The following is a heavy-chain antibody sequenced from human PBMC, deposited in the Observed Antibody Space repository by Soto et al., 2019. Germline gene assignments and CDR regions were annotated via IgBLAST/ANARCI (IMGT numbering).Heavy chain of an antibody. D-gene: IGHD3-16*01. Sequence: PGESLKISCQGSGYTFSNNWISWVRQKPGKGLEWMGKIDPSGSYTDYSPSFQGHVSLSVDKSVSTAYLQWSSLKASDSAIYYCARNTITFGGTPTSSEGDFGMDVWGHGTAVTVSS. V-gene: IGHV5-10-1*01. CDR1: GYTFSNNW. CDR2: IDPSGSYT. CDR3: ARNTITFGGTPTSSEGDFGMDV. J-gene: IGHJ6*02.